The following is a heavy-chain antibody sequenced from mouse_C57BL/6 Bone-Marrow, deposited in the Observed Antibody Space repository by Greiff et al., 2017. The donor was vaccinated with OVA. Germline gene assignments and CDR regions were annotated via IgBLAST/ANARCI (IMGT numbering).Heavy chain of an antibody. J-gene: IGHJ3*01. CDR2: IYPRDGST. CDR3: ARFYDGYYEEFAY. D-gene: IGHD2-3*01. Sequence: VKLVESDAELVKPGASVKISCKVSGYTFTDHTIHWMKQRPEQGLEWIGYIYPRDGSTKYNEKFKGKATLTADKSSSTAYMQLNSLTSEDSAVYFCARFYDGYYEEFAYWGQGTLVTVSA. V-gene: IGHV1-78*01. CDR1: GYTFTDHT.